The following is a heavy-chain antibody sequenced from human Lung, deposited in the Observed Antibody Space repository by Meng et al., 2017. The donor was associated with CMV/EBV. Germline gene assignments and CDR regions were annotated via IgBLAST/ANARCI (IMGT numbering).Heavy chain of an antibody. CDR3: TTDRPRSGGKTHDY. Sequence: EVQLVESGGGLVKPGGSLRLSCTGSGSGFSFSNLWINWVRQAPGKGLEWVGRIKSKFDGETTDYAAPVKGRFTISRDDSRNTLYLYMNSLKTEDTAVYYCTTDRPRSGGKTHDYWGQGTLVTVSS. J-gene: IGHJ4*02. D-gene: IGHD4-23*01. V-gene: IGHV3-15*01. CDR2: IKSKFDGETT. CDR1: GSGFSFSNLW.